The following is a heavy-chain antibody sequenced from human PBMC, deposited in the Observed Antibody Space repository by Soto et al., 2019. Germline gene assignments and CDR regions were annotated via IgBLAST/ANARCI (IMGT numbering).Heavy chain of an antibody. Sequence: QVQLVQSGAEVKKPGSSVKVSCKASGGTFSSYTISWVRQAPGQGLEWMGRIIPILGIANYAQKFQGRVTSTADKSTSTDYMELSSLRSEDTAVYYCARVDYYGSGSYSGDYWGQGTLVTVSS. V-gene: IGHV1-69*02. CDR1: GGTFSSYT. D-gene: IGHD3-10*01. CDR2: IIPILGIA. J-gene: IGHJ4*02. CDR3: ARVDYYGSGSYSGDY.